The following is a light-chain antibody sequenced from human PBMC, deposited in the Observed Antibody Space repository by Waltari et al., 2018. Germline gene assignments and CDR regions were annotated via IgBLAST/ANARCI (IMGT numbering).Light chain of an antibody. Sequence: SYVLTQPPSVSVAPGQTARVTRGGNNIGSKSVPWYQQRPGQAPILVLYDDSDRPSGIPDRFSGSNSGNTATLTISRVEAGDEADYYCQVWDGSTDVVFGGGTKLTVL. J-gene: IGLJ2*01. CDR3: QVWDGSTDVV. CDR2: DDS. V-gene: IGLV3-21*02. CDR1: NIGSKS.